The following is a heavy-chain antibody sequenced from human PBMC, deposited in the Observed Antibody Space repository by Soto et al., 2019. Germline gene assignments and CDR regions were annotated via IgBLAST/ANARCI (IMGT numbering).Heavy chain of an antibody. D-gene: IGHD2-15*01. Sequence: EVQLLESGGDLVQPGGSLRLSCATSGFTFSDYGMSWVRRAPGQGLEWVSVINARGGEIFYADSVKGRFTISRDNSNNALYLQMSSLRVEDTAAYYCAKGKRGSSYASLDSWGQGTLVTVSS. CDR1: GFTFSDYG. CDR3: AKGKRGSSYASLDS. CDR2: INARGGEI. V-gene: IGHV3-23*01. J-gene: IGHJ4*02.